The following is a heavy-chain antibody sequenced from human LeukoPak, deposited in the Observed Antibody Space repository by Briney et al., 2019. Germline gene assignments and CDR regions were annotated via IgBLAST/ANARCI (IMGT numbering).Heavy chain of an antibody. CDR2: IYPGDSGT. V-gene: IGHV5-51*07. CDR3: ARQRCSSTSCYTGDFDY. D-gene: IGHD2-2*02. Sequence: GESLKISCKGSGYTFATYWIAWVHQMPGKGLEWMGIIYPGDSGTRYSPSFQGQVTISADKSISTAYLQWSSLKASDTAMYYCARQRCSSTSCYTGDFDYWGQGTLVTVSS. J-gene: IGHJ4*02. CDR1: GYTFATYW.